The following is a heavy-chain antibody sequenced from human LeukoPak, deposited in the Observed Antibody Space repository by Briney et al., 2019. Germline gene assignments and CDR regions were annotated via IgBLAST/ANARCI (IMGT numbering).Heavy chain of an antibody. D-gene: IGHD3-3*01. J-gene: IGHJ5*02. V-gene: IGHV1-2*02. CDR3: ARVTTIFGVVTSWFDP. CDR1: GYTFTGYY. CDR2: INPNSGGT. Sequence: ASVKVSCKASGYTFTGYYMHRVRQAPGQGLEWMGWINPNSGGTNYAQKFQGRVTMTRDTSISTAYMELSRLRSDDTAVYYCARVTTIFGVVTSWFDPWGQGTLVTVSS.